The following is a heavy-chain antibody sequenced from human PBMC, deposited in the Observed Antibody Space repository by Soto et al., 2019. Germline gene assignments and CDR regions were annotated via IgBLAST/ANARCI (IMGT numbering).Heavy chain of an antibody. CDR3: ARVHRTRNYYASSGYYVVGY. Sequence: SETLSLTCAVYGGSFSGYYWSWIRQPPGKGLEWIGEINHSGSTNYNPSLKSRVTISVDTSKNQFSLKLSSVTAADTAVYYCARVHRTRNYYASSGYYVVGYWGQGNLVTVA. D-gene: IGHD3-22*01. V-gene: IGHV4-34*01. J-gene: IGHJ4*02. CDR1: GGSFSGYY. CDR2: INHSGST.